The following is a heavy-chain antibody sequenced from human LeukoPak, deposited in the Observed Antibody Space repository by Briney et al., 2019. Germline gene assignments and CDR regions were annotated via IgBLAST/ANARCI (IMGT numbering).Heavy chain of an antibody. J-gene: IGHJ4*02. Sequence: SETLSLTCAVYGGSFSGYYWSWIRQPPGKGLEWIGEINHSGSTNYNPSLKSRVTISVDTSKNQFSLKLSSVTAADTAVYYCARGPQGVAVAKIFDYWGQGTLVTASS. CDR1: GGSFSGYY. CDR3: ARGPQGVAVAKIFDY. D-gene: IGHD6-19*01. V-gene: IGHV4-34*01. CDR2: INHSGST.